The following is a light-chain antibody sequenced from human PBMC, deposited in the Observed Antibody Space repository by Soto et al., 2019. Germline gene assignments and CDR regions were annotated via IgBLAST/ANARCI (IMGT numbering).Light chain of an antibody. J-gene: IGLJ1*01. CDR3: AAWDHSLNGYV. V-gene: IGLV1-36*01. CDR1: SSNIGNNA. Sequence: QSVLTQPPSVSEAPRQRVTISCSGSSSNIGNNAVNWYQQLPGKAPKLLIYYDDLLPSGVSDRFSGSKSGTSASLAISGLQSEDEADYYCAAWDHSLNGYVFGTGTKVTVL. CDR2: YDD.